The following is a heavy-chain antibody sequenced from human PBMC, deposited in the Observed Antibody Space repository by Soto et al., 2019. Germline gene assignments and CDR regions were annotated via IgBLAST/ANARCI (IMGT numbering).Heavy chain of an antibody. Sequence: SETLSLTCTVSGGYISSYYWTWIRQPPGKGLEWIGYIYYSGSTNYNPSLKSRVTVSIDTSKNQFSLKLSSVTAADTAVYYCARAFGSTMPSLFWGQGTLVTVSS. D-gene: IGHD2-2*01. V-gene: IGHV4-59*01. CDR2: IYYSGST. CDR1: GGYISSYY. J-gene: IGHJ4*02. CDR3: ARAFGSTMPSLF.